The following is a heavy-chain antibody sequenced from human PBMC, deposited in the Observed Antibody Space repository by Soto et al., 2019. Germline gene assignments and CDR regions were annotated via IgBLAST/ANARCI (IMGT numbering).Heavy chain of an antibody. V-gene: IGHV4-30-2*01. J-gene: IGHJ5*02. Sequence: PSETLSLTCAVSGGSISSGGYSWSWIRQPPGKGLECIGYIYHSGSTYYNPSLKSRVTISVDRSKNQLSLKLSSVPAADTAVYYCASRPSGSGFDPWGQGTLVTVSS. CDR2: IYHSGST. D-gene: IGHD1-26*01. CDR1: GGSISSGGYS. CDR3: ASRPSGSGFDP.